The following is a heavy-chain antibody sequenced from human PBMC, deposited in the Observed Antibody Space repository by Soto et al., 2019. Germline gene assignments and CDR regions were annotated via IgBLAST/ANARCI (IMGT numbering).Heavy chain of an antibody. CDR3: ARDRVVAGIGEVDC. D-gene: IGHD6-19*01. CDR2: ISYDGSNK. Sequence: ESGGGVVQPGRSQRLSCAASGFTFSSSAMHWVRQAPGKGLEWVAVISYDGSNKYYADSVKGRFTISRDNSQSTLYLQMNSLRTEDTAVYYCARDRVVAGIGEVDCWGQGTLVTVSS. J-gene: IGHJ4*02. CDR1: GFTFSSSA. V-gene: IGHV3-30-3*01.